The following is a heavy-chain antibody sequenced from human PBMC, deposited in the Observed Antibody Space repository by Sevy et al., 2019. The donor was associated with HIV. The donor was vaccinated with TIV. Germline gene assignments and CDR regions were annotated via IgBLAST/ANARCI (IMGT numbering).Heavy chain of an antibody. CDR3: AYLGGYSGYDSDY. Sequence: ASVKVSCKASGYTFTSYDINWVRQATGQGLEWMGWMNPNSGNTGYAQTFQGRVTMTRNTSISTAYMELSSLRSEDTAVYYCAYLGGYSGYDSDYWGQGTLVTVSS. CDR1: GYTFTSYD. J-gene: IGHJ4*02. V-gene: IGHV1-8*01. CDR2: MNPNSGNT. D-gene: IGHD5-12*01.